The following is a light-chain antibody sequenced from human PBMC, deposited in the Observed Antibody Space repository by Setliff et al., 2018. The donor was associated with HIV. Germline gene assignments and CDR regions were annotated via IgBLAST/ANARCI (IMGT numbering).Light chain of an antibody. V-gene: IGLV2-14*03. J-gene: IGLJ1*01. CDR1: SSDIGAYNY. Sequence: QSALAQPASVSGSPGQSITISCTGTSSDIGAYNYVSWYQQYPGKAPKLVIYDVTIRPSGVSKRFSGSKSGNTASLTISGLQAEDEGDYYCYSYTAGTSYVFGGGTKVTVL. CDR3: YSYTAGTSYV. CDR2: DVT.